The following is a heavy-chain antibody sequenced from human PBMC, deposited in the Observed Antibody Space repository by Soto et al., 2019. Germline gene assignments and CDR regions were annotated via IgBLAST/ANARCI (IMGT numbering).Heavy chain of an antibody. CDR2: IFSGGST. CDR3: KSRDD. CDR1: GFSVSDNY. Sequence: EVQLVESGGGLVQPGGSLRLACAASGFSVSDNYMNWVRQAPGKGLEWVSVIFSGGSTYYADSVKGRFTISRHNSENTLYLQMSSLRGEDTAVYHCKSRDDGGRGTLVTVSS. V-gene: IGHV3-53*04. J-gene: IGHJ4*02.